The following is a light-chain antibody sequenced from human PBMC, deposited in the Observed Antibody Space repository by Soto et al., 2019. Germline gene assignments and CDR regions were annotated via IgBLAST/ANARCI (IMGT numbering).Light chain of an antibody. CDR2: NNN. CDR1: SSNIGAGYE. J-gene: IGLJ3*02. CDR3: QSFDSTLSGCV. V-gene: IGLV1-40*01. Sequence: QPVLTQPPSVSGAPGQRVTISCTGSSSNIGAGYEVHWYQQLPGTAPKLLIYNNNNRPSGVPGRFSGSKSGTSASLAITGLQAEDEADYYCQSFDSTLSGCVFGGGTKVTVL.